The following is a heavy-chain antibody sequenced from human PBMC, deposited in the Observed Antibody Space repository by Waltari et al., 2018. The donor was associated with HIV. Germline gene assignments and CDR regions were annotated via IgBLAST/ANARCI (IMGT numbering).Heavy chain of an antibody. J-gene: IGHJ4*02. V-gene: IGHV3-15*01. CDR1: GFTFSDAW. D-gene: IGHD3-16*01. CDR2: IKSNTDGGTT. Sequence: EVLLVESGGGLGKPGGSLRLSCAASGFTFSDAWMSWVRQAPGEVLEWVGRIKSNTDGGTTDYAAPVKGRFTISRDDSKTTLYLEMNSLKTEDTAVYYCTTVGGGTRDYWGQGTLITVSS. CDR3: TTVGGGTRDY.